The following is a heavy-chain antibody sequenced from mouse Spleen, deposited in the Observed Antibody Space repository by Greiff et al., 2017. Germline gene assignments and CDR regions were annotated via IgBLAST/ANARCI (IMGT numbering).Heavy chain of an antibody. J-gene: IGHJ4*01. CDR3: ARDGGYYAMDY. CDR2: SRNKANDYTT. V-gene: IGHV7-1*01. CDR1: GFTFSDFY. Sequence: VKLVESGGGLVQSGRSLRLSCATSGFTFSDFYMEWVRQAPGKGLEWIAASRNKANDYTTEYSASVKGRFIVSRDTSQSILYLQMNALRAEDTAIYYCARDGGYYAMDYWGQGTSVTVSS.